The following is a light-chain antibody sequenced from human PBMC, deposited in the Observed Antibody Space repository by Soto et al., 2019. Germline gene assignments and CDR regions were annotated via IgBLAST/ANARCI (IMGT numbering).Light chain of an antibody. Sequence: QSVLTQPPSVSEAPGQRVTISCTGSSSNIGAGYEAHWYQQVPGTAPKLLIYENNNRPSGVPDRFSGSKSGTSASLAITGLQAEDEADYYCSSYTSSSTYVFGTGTKLTVL. J-gene: IGLJ1*01. CDR3: SSYTSSSTYV. V-gene: IGLV1-40*01. CDR1: SSNIGAGYE. CDR2: ENN.